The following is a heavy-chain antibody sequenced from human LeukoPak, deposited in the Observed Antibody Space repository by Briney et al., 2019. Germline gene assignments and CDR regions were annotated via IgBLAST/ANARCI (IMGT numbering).Heavy chain of an antibody. CDR1: GFIFSNYA. D-gene: IGHD1-1*01. CDR3: AKAPPYTKYFDY. V-gene: IGHV3-23*01. J-gene: IGHJ4*02. CDR2: ISDSGDAT. Sequence: GGSLRLSCAGSGFIFSNYAMSWVRQAPGQGLEWVSTISDSGDATFYADAVKGRFTISRDNSKNTLYLQMYSLRAEDTAIYYCAKAPPYTKYFDYWGQGTLLTVSS.